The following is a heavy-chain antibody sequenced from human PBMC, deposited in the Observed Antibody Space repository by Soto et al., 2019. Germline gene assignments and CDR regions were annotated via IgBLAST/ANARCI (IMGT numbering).Heavy chain of an antibody. CDR3: AKAPNWGWDAFDI. V-gene: IGHV3-23*01. Sequence: GGPLRLSCAASGFTFSSYAMSWVRQAPGKGLEWVSAISGSGGSTYYADSVKGRFTISRDNSKNTLYLQMNSLRAEDTAVYYCAKAPNWGWDAFDIWGQGTMVTVSS. CDR2: ISGSGGST. J-gene: IGHJ3*02. CDR1: GFTFSSYA. D-gene: IGHD7-27*01.